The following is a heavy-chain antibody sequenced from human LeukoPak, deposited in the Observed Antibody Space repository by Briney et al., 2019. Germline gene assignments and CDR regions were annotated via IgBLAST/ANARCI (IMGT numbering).Heavy chain of an antibody. CDR1: GGSFSCYY. CDR2: INHSGRT. D-gene: IGHD2-2*03. Sequence: SETLSLNSAVYGGSFSCYYWGWIRQPPGKGLEWIGEINHSGRTNYNPSLKSRVTISVDTSKNQFSLKLSSVTAADTAVYYCARGRPKVDIVVVPAATSNWFDPWGQGTLVTVSS. J-gene: IGHJ5*02. V-gene: IGHV4-34*01. CDR3: ARGRPKVDIVVVPAATSNWFDP.